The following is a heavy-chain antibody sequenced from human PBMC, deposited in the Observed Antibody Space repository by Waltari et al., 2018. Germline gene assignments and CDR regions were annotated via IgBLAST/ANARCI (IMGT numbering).Heavy chain of an antibody. CDR1: GYSFTSYW. V-gene: IGHV5-51*01. D-gene: IGHD3-22*01. J-gene: IGHJ4*02. Sequence: EVQLVQSGAEVKKPGESLKISCKGSGYSFTSYWIVWGRQMPGKGMWWIGIFYPGDSDTRYSPSFQGQVTISADKSISTAYLQWSSLKASDTAMYYCARAINLRDSSGYYFTYYFDYWGQGTLVTVSS. CDR2: FYPGDSDT. CDR3: ARAINLRDSSGYYFTYYFDY.